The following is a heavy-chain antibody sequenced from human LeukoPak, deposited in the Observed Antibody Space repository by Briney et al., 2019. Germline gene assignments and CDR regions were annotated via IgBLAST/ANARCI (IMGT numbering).Heavy chain of an antibody. D-gene: IGHD3-16*02. Sequence: GASVKVSCKAVGYTFTSYGISWVRQAPGQGLEWMGSISPYNGNTKYAERLQGRVIMTTDTSTRTAYMELRGLRPDDTAVFYCARDQYDYVRGSYRPYFDYWGQGTLVTVSS. V-gene: IGHV1-18*04. J-gene: IGHJ4*02. CDR2: ISPYNGNT. CDR1: GYTFTSYG. CDR3: ARDQYDYVRGSYRPYFDY.